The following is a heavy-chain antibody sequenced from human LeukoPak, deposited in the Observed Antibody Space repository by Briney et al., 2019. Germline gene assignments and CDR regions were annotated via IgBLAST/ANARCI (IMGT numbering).Heavy chain of an antibody. D-gene: IGHD5-18*01. V-gene: IGHV1-2*06. CDR2: INPNSGGT. Sequence: GASVKVSCKASGYTFTGYYMHWVRQAPGQGLEWMGRINPNSGGTNYAQKFQGRVTMTRDTPISTAYMELSRLRSDDTAVYYCARLPRSGYSYGSDYWGQGTLVTVSS. J-gene: IGHJ4*02. CDR3: ARLPRSGYSYGSDY. CDR1: GYTFTGYY.